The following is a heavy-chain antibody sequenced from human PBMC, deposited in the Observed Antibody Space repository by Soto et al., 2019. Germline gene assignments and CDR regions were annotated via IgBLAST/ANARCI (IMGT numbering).Heavy chain of an antibody. D-gene: IGHD6-6*01. Sequence: SETLSLTCAVSGGSISSGGYSWSWIRQPPGKGLEWIGYIYHSGSTYYNPSLKSRVTISVDRSKNQFSLKLSSVTAADTAVYYCARVGYSSSSGWFDPWGQGTLVTVSS. CDR2: IYHSGST. V-gene: IGHV4-30-2*01. CDR1: GGSISSGGYS. CDR3: ARVGYSSSSGWFDP. J-gene: IGHJ5*02.